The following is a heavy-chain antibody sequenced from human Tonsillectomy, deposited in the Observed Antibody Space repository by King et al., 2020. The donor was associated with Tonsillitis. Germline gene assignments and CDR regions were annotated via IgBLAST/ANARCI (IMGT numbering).Heavy chain of an antibody. CDR2: IIPIFGTA. J-gene: IGHJ4*02. CDR3: ARGGYYYDSSGYYHLDY. Sequence: VQLVESGAEVKKPGSSVKVSCKASGGTFSSYAISWVRQAPGQGLEWMGGIIPIFGTANYAQKFQGRVTITADESTSTAYMELSSLRSEDTAVYYCARGGYYYDSSGYYHLDYWGQGTLVTVSS. CDR1: GGTFSSYA. D-gene: IGHD3-22*01. V-gene: IGHV1-69*01.